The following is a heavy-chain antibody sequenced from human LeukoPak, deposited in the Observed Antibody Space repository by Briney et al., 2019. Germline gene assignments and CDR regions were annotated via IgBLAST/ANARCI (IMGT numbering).Heavy chain of an antibody. D-gene: IGHD6-19*01. J-gene: IGHJ4*02. Sequence: GSLRLSCAASGFTFSNHAMNWVRQAPGKGLEWVSAISGSGASTYYADSVKGRFTISRDNSKNTLYLQMNSLRAEDTAVYYCAKDIYSSGWYIESDYWGQGTLVTVSS. CDR2: ISGSGAST. CDR3: AKDIYSSGWYIESDY. CDR1: GFTFSNHA. V-gene: IGHV3-23*01.